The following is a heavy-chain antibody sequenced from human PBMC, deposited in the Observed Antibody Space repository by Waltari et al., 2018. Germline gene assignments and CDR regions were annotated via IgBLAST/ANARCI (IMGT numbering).Heavy chain of an antibody. D-gene: IGHD2-2*01. CDR2: MFPGDSDT. Sequence: EVQLVQSGAEVKKPGESLKISCKASGSSFSSYWIAWVRQMPGKGLEWMGIMFPGDSDTRYSPSFQGQVTISADKSISTAYLQWSSLKASDTAIYYCARDLGYCSRTSCPFGYWGQGTLVTVSS. V-gene: IGHV5-51*01. CDR3: ARDLGYCSRTSCPFGY. J-gene: IGHJ4*02. CDR1: GSSFSSYW.